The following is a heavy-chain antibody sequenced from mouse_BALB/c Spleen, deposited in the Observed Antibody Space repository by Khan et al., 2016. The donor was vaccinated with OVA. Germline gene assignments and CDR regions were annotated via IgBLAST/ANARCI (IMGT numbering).Heavy chain of an antibody. CDR2: INPHIGET. CDR1: GYSFTGYF. Sequence: EVQLQESGPELVKPGASVKISCKASGYSFTGYFMNWVMQSHGKSLEWIGRINPHIGETFYNQKFKGKAILTVDESSSTVHMKLRSLASEDSAVYYCVRKSGSDFDYWGQGTTLTVSS. CDR3: VRKSGSDFDY. D-gene: IGHD1-3*01. J-gene: IGHJ2*01. V-gene: IGHV1-20*02.